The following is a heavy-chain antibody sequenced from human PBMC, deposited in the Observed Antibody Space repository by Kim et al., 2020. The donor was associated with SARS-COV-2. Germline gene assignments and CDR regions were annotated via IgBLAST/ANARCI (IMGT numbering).Heavy chain of an antibody. CDR2: IYSGGGI. CDR3: ARSIEWCV. V-gene: IGHV3-53*01. D-gene: IGHD2-15*01. J-gene: IGHJ4*02. Sequence: GGSLRLSCAASGFTFSNNDMSWVRQAPGKGLEWVSAIYSGGGIYCADSVKGRFTISRDGSKNTLYLQMNNLRTEETAGYYCARSIEWCVWGQGTLVTVSS. CDR1: GFTFSNND.